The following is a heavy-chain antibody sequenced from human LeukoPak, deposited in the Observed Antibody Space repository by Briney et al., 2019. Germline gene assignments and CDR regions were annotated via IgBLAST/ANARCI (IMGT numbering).Heavy chain of an antibody. CDR3: ARVYDYVWGSSYAFDY. V-gene: IGHV3-11*01. J-gene: IGHJ4*02. CDR2: ISSSGSTI. CDR1: GFTFSDCY. D-gene: IGHD3-16*01. Sequence: PGGSLRLSCAASGFTFSDCYMSWIRQAPGKGLEWVSYISSSGSTIYYADSVKGRFTISRDNAKNSLYLQMNSLRAEDTAVYYCARVYDYVWGSSYAFDYWGQGTLVTVSS.